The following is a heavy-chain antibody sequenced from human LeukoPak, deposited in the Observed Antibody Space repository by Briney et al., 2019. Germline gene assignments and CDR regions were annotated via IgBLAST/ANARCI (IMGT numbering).Heavy chain of an antibody. Sequence: SETLSLTCAVSGYSISSGYYWGWIRQPPGKGLEWIGSIYHSGSTYYNPSLKSRVTISVDTSKNQFSLKLSSVTAADTAVYYCARGTAYSGYDSPGFDYWGQGTLVTVSS. J-gene: IGHJ4*02. CDR2: IYHSGST. CDR1: GYSISSGYY. V-gene: IGHV4-38-2*01. D-gene: IGHD5-12*01. CDR3: ARGTAYSGYDSPGFDY.